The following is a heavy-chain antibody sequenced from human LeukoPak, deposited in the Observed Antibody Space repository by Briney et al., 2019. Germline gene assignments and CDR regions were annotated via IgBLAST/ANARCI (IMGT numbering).Heavy chain of an antibody. CDR1: GGSFTGYY. Sequence: SETLSLTCAVYGGSFTGYYWSWIRQPPGKGVEWIGEIKNSGSTNYNPYLKSRVTISVDTSNNQFSLKLSSVTAADTAVYYCARDRYYGSGSYYNPRRGYFDYWGQGTLVTVSS. CDR2: IKNSGST. D-gene: IGHD3-10*01. V-gene: IGHV4-34*01. J-gene: IGHJ4*02. CDR3: ARDRYYGSGSYYNPRRGYFDY.